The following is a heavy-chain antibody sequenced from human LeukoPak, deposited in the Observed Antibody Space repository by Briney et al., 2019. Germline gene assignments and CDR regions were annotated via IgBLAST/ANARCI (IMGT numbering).Heavy chain of an antibody. CDR2: ISPSGGIT. V-gene: IGHV3-23*01. J-gene: IGHJ1*01. CDR1: GFTFSSRG. D-gene: IGHD3-16*01. Sequence: GETLRLSCAASGFTFSSRGMNWVRQAPGKGLEWVSGISPSGGITYYTDSVKGRFTISRDNSKNTQSLQMNSLRAEDTAVYYCAKDDDWGRYKHWGQGTLVTVSS. CDR3: AKDDDWGRYKH.